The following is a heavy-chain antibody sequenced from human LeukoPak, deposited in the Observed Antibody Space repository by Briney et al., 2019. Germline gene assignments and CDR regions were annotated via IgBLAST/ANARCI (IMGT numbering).Heavy chain of an antibody. CDR3: ARGPTRYGKLDS. V-gene: IGHV3-74*01. Sequence: GGSLRLSCAASGFSFSSYGMEWVRQAPGKGLVWVSRVTSDGSGTAYADSVKGRFTISRDNAKNTLYLQMNSLKAEDTAVYYCARGPTRYGKLDSWGQGTLVTVSS. J-gene: IGHJ4*02. CDR2: VTSDGSGT. D-gene: IGHD1-1*01. CDR1: GFSFSSYG.